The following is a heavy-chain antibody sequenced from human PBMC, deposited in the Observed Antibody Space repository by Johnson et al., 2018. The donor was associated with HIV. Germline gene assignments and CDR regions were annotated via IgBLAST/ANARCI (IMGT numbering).Heavy chain of an antibody. D-gene: IGHD4-23*01. CDR3: AKSPGKDHGGKSGAFDI. Sequence: QVQLVESGGGVVQPGGSLRLSCAASGFTFSSYAMHWVRQAPGKGLEWVAVISYDGSNENYTDSGKGRFIISRDNSTNTLFLHMSGLRGEDTAVYYCAKSPGKDHGGKSGAFDIWGQGTMVTVSS. CDR1: GFTFSSYA. V-gene: IGHV3-30-3*02. J-gene: IGHJ3*02. CDR2: ISYDGSNE.